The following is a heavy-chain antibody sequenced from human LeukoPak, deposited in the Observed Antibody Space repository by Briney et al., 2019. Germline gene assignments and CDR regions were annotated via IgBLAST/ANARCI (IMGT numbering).Heavy chain of an antibody. CDR2: ISGSGGST. D-gene: IGHD5-24*01. J-gene: IGHJ4*02. CDR1: GFTFSSYA. Sequence: GGSLRLSCAASGFTFSSYAMIWVRQAPGKGLEWVSAISGSGGSTYYADSVKGRFTISRDNTKNTLYLQMNSLRAEDTAVYYCAKASWPDYDYWGQGTLVTVSS. CDR3: AKASWPDYDY. V-gene: IGHV3-23*01.